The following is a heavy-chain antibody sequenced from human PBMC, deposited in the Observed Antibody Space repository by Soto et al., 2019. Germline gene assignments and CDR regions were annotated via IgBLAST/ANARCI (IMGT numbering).Heavy chain of an antibody. D-gene: IGHD1-26*01. CDR3: ARVIAVSGSYDYYYYYGMDV. J-gene: IGHJ6*02. V-gene: IGHV4-30-4*01. CDR1: GGSISSGDYY. Sequence: QVQLQESGPGLVKPSQTLSLTCTVSGGSISSGDYYWSWIRQPPGKGLEWIGYIYYCGSTYYNPSLKSRVTISVDTSTDQFALKLSSVTAADTAVYYCARVIAVSGSYDYYYYYGMDVWGQGTTVTVSS. CDR2: IYYCGST.